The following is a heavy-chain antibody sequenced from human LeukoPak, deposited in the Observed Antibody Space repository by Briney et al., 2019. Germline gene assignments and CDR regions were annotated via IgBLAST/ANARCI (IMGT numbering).Heavy chain of an antibody. J-gene: IGHJ4*02. Sequence: SETLSLTCAVSGYSISSGYYWGWIRQPPGKGLEWIGSIYHSGSTYYNPSLKSRVTMSVDTSKNQFSLKLSSVTAADTAVYYCARHLHPFDYWGQGTLVTVSS. CDR1: GYSISSGYY. V-gene: IGHV4-38-2*01. CDR2: IYHSGST. CDR3: ARHLHPFDY.